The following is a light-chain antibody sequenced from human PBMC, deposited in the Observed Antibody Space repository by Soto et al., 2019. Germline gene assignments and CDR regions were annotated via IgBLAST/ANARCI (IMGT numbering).Light chain of an antibody. J-gene: IGLJ1*01. CDR3: NSYTSSSTYV. V-gene: IGLV2-18*02. CDR2: EVS. Sequence: QSALTQPPSVSGSPGQLVTISCTGTSSDIGSYNHVCWYQQAPGTAPKLMIYEVSNRPSGVPDRFSGSKSGNTASLTISGLLAEDEADYYCNSYTSSSTYVFGTGTKVTVL. CDR1: SSDIGSYNH.